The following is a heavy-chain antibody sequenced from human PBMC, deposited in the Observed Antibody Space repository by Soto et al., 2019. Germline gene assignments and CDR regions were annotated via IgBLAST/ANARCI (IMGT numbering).Heavy chain of an antibody. J-gene: IGHJ5*02. CDR3: ARDLSLDGGDTVNWFDP. Sequence: EVQLVESGGGLVQPGGSLRLSCAASGFTFSSYWMSWVRQAPGKGLEWVANIKQDGSEKYYVDSVKGRFTISRDNAKNSLYLQMNSLRAEDTAVYYCARDLSLDGGDTVNWFDPWGQGTLVTVSS. V-gene: IGHV3-7*03. CDR2: IKQDGSEK. D-gene: IGHD5-18*01. CDR1: GFTFSSYW.